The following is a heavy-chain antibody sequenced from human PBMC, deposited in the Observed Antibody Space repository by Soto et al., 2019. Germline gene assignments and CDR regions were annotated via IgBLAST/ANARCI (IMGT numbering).Heavy chain of an antibody. D-gene: IGHD2-21*02. Sequence: QVQLQQWGAGLLKPSETLSRTCAVYGGSFSGYSWSWIRQPPGKGLEWIGEINHSGRTNYNPSLKSRVTISTDTSKNQFSLKQSSVTAADTAVYYCARAVGVLTAYWIDPWGQGTLVTVSS. CDR2: INHSGRT. J-gene: IGHJ5*02. V-gene: IGHV4-34*01. CDR3: ARAVGVLTAYWIDP. CDR1: GGSFSGYS.